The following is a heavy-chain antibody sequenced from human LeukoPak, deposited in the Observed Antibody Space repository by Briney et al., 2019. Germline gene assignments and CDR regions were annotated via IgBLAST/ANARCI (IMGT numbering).Heavy chain of an antibody. CDR2: INPSGGST. J-gene: IGHJ6*02. D-gene: IGHD6-6*01. CDR1: GYTFTSYY. CDR3: AREYSSSPSPDYYYYGMDV. Sequence: GASVKVSCKASGYTFTSYYMHWVRQAPGQGLEWMGIINPSGGSTSYAQKFQGRVTMTRDTSTSTVYMELSNLRSEDTAVYYCAREYSSSPSPDYYYYGMDVWGQGTTVTVSS. V-gene: IGHV1-46*01.